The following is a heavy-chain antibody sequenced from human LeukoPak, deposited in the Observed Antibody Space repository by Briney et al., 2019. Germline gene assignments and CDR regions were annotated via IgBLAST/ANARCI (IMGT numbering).Heavy chain of an antibody. CDR1: GYTFTSYA. CDR3: AREGGGYYYDSKPEKYFQH. CDR2: INAGNGNT. D-gene: IGHD3-22*01. Sequence: ASVKVSCKASGYTFTSYAMHWVRQAPGQRLEWMGWINAGNGNTRYSQKFQGRVTITRDTSASTVYMELSSLRSEDTAVYYCAREGGGYYYDSKPEKYFQHRGQGTLVTVSS. J-gene: IGHJ1*01. V-gene: IGHV1-3*01.